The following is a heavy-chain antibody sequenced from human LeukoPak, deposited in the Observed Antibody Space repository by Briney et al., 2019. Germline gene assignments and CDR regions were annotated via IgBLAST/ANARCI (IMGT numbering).Heavy chain of an antibody. Sequence: GGSLRLSCAASGFTFSSYNMNWVRQAPGKGLEWVSYISDSSTTIYYADSVKGRFTISRDNAKNSLYLQMNSLRAEDTAVYYCAKLIDYYDSSGYGDWGQGTLVTVSS. V-gene: IGHV3-48*01. CDR1: GFTFSSYN. CDR3: AKLIDYYDSSGYGD. J-gene: IGHJ4*02. D-gene: IGHD3-22*01. CDR2: ISDSSTTI.